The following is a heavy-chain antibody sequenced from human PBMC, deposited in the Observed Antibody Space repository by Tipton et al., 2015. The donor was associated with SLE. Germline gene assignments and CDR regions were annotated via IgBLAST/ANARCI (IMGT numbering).Heavy chain of an antibody. Sequence: TLSLTCTVSGDPISSSSYYWGWIRQPPGKGLEWIGSIYYSGSTYYNPSLKSRVTISVDTSKNQFSLKLSSVTAADTAVYYCAREGRREQLALDYWGQGTLVTVSS. V-gene: IGHV4-39*07. CDR1: GDPISSSSYY. D-gene: IGHD6-6*01. J-gene: IGHJ4*02. CDR2: IYYSGST. CDR3: AREGRREQLALDY.